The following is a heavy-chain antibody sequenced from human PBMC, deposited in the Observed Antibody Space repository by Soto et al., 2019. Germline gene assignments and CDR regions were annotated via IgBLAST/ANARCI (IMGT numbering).Heavy chain of an antibody. D-gene: IGHD2-21*02. V-gene: IGHV4-31*03. CDR1: DASINSGGYY. Sequence: SETLSLTCTVSDASINSGGYYWSWIRQHLGKGLEWIGFIYYSGTTYYNPSLKSRVTTSVDTSKNQFSLRLSSVTAADTAVYYCARGLIVMLAGIEELINSHFDSWGQGTLVTVSS. J-gene: IGHJ4*02. CDR3: ARGLIVMLAGIEELINSHFDS. CDR2: IYYSGTT.